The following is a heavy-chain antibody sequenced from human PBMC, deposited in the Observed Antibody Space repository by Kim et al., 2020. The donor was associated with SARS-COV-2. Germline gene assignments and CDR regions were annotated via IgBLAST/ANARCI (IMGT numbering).Heavy chain of an antibody. J-gene: IGHJ4*02. CDR2: FYTSGST. Sequence: SETLSLTCTVSGGSISSSHWSWVRQPAGKGLEWIGRFYTSGSTNYNPSLKSRVTMSVDSSKNQFSLKLTSVTAADTAVYYCSRDEGARGYVYWGPGALVTVSP. V-gene: IGHV4-4*07. CDR1: GGSISSSH. D-gene: IGHD1-1*01. CDR3: SRDEGARGYVY.